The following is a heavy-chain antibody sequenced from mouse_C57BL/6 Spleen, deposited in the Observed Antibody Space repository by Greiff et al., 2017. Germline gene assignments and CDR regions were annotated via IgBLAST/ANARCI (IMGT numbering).Heavy chain of an antibody. CDR2: IDPSDSYT. CDR3: ASGYDNY. D-gene: IGHD2-2*01. V-gene: IGHV1-69*01. Sequence: QVQLQQPGAELVMPGASVKLSCKASGYTFTSYWMHWVKQRPGQGLEWIGEIDPSDSYTNYNQKFKGKSTLPVDKSSSTAYMQLSSLTSEDSAVYYCASGYDNYWGQGTTLTVSS. J-gene: IGHJ2*01. CDR1: GYTFTSYW.